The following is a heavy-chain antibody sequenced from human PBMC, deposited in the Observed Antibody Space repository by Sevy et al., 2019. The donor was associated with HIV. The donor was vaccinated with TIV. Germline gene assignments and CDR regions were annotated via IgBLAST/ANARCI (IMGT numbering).Heavy chain of an antibody. V-gene: IGHV1-18*01. CDR3: ARGARFGDALDI. J-gene: IGHJ3*02. CDR2: ISTYNGNT. CDR1: GYTFTTYG. Sequence: ASLKVSCKASGYTFTTYGISWVRQAPGQGLEWMGWISTYNGNTNYAQKLQDRVTMTTDTSTSTAYMELRGLRSDDTAVYYCARGARFGDALDIWGQGTMVTVSS. D-gene: IGHD3-10*01.